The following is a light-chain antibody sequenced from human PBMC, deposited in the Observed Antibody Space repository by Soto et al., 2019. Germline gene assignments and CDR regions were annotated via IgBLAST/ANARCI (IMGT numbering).Light chain of an antibody. Sequence: DIQMTQSPSTLSASVGDRVTITCRASQSISRWLVWYQHKPGKAPQLLMYEASRLQSGVPSRLSGSGSGTEITLTISSLQPEDFETYYCQQYNNSALTFGGGTKVYLK. CDR3: QQYNNSALT. J-gene: IGKJ4*01. V-gene: IGKV1-5*03. CDR2: EAS. CDR1: QSISRW.